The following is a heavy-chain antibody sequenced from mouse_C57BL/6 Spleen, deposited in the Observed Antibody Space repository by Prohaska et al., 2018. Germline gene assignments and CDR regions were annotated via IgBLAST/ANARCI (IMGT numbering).Heavy chain of an antibody. D-gene: IGHD2-3*01. J-gene: IGHJ3*01. CDR3: ARAEGYYVPIY. Sequence: PSDSYTNYNQKFKGKATLTVDTSSRTAYMQLSSLTSEYSAVYYCARAEGYYVPIYWGQGTLVTVSA. V-gene: IGHV1-50*01. CDR2: PSDSYT.